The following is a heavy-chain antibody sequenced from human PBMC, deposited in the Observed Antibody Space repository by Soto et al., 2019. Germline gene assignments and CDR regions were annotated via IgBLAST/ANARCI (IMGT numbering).Heavy chain of an antibody. CDR3: ARGDYYGSGSSV. D-gene: IGHD3-10*01. Sequence: GGSLILSCAASGLTFSDYYMSWFLQAPGKGLEWVSYISSSGSTIYYADSVKGRFTISRDNAKNSLYLQMNSLRAEDTAVYYCARGDYYGSGSSVWGQGTTVTVSS. J-gene: IGHJ6*02. V-gene: IGHV3-11*01. CDR2: ISSSGSTI. CDR1: GLTFSDYY.